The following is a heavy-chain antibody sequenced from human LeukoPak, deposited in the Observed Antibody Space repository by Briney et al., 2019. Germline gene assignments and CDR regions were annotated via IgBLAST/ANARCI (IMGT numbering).Heavy chain of an antibody. V-gene: IGHV1-8*01. D-gene: IGHD3-3*01. CDR3: ARVVRYDFWSGQIEENWFDP. CDR1: GYTFTSYD. Sequence: GASVKVSCKASGYTFTSYDINWVRQATGQGLEWMGWMNPNSGNTGYAQKFQGRVTMTRNTSISIAYMELSSLRSEDTAVYYCARVVRYDFWSGQIEENWFDPWGQGALVTVSS. CDR2: MNPNSGNT. J-gene: IGHJ5*02.